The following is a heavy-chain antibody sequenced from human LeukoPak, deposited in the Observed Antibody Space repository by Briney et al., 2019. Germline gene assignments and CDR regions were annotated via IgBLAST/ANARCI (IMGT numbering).Heavy chain of an antibody. D-gene: IGHD3-10*01. CDR3: ATRGGDY. CDR1: GGSISSYY. CDR2: ISYSGST. V-gene: IGHV4-59*01. Sequence: SETLSLTCTVSGGSISSYYWTWIRQPPGKGLEWVGHISYSGSTSYNPSLKSRVTISVDTSKNQYSLKLTSVTAADTAAYYCATRGGDYWGQGTLVTVSS. J-gene: IGHJ4*02.